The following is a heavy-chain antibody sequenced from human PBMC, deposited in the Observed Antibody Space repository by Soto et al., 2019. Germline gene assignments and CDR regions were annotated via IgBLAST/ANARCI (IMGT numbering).Heavy chain of an antibody. CDR2: LNSDGSST. J-gene: IGHJ4*02. CDR3: ARAQGSVGFDY. V-gene: IGHV3-74*01. CDR1: GFTFSRYW. Sequence: EVQLVESGGGLVQPGGSLRLSCAASGFTFSRYWLHWVRQVPGKGLVWVSRLNSDGSSTNYADSVKGRFTISRDNAKNTLYLQMNSLRVEDTAVYYCARAQGSVGFDYWGQGTLVTVSS.